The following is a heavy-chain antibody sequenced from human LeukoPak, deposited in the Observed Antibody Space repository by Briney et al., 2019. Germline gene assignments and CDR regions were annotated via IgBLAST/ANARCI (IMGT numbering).Heavy chain of an antibody. CDR2: ISGSGDST. V-gene: IGHV3-23*01. D-gene: IGHD5-24*01. Sequence: GGALRLSCEASGFPFSSYAMNLVGQAPGKGLEWGSTISGSGDSTYYADSVKGCFTISGDKSKNTVYRQMIRLRAGDTAVYYCAKERGYGYNHIDYWGQGTLVTVSS. CDR1: GFPFSSYA. CDR3: AKERGYGYNHIDY. J-gene: IGHJ4*02.